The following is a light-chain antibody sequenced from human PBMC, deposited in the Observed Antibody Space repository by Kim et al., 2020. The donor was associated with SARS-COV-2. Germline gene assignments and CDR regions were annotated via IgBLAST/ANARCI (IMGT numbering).Light chain of an antibody. V-gene: IGLV3-1*01. J-gene: IGLJ2*01. CDR3: QAWDSSTAEMV. CDR2: QDS. CDR1: KLGDKY. Sequence: SYELTQPPSVSVSPGQTASITCSGDKLGDKYACWYQQKPGQSPVLVIYQDSKRPSGIPERFSGSNSGNTATLTISGTQAMDEADYYCQAWDSSTAEMVFGGGTQLTVL.